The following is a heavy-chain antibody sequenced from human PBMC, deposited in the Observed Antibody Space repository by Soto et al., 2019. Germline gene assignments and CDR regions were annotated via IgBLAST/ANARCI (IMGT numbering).Heavy chain of an antibody. CDR2: IIPILGIA. V-gene: IGHV1-69*02. J-gene: IGHJ6*03. CDR1: GGTFSSYT. CDR3: ARGAQLRTYYDPGNYYMDF. D-gene: IGHD3-3*01. Sequence: SVKVSRKASGGTFSSYTISWVRQAPGQELEWMGRIIPILGIANYAQKFQGRVTITADKSTSTAYMELSSLRSEDTAVYYCARGAQLRTYYDPGNYYMDFWGKGATVTVSS.